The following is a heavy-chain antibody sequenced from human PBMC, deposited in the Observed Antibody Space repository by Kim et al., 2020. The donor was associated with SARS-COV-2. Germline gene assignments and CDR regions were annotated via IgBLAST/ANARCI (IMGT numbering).Heavy chain of an antibody. D-gene: IGHD2-15*01. CDR1: GFTFSSYA. V-gene: IGHV3-64D*06. Sequence: GGSLRLSCSASGFTFSSYAMHWVRQAPGKGLECVSAISSNGGSTYYADSVKGRFTISRDNSKNTLYLQMSSLRAEDTAVYYCVKDCVRMGGWYYFDYWGQGTLVTVSS. J-gene: IGHJ4*02. CDR2: ISSNGGST. CDR3: VKDCVRMGGWYYFDY.